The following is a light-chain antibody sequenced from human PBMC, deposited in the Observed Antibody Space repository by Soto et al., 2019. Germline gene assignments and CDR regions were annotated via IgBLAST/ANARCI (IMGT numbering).Light chain of an antibody. Sequence: QSALTQPASVSGSPGQSINISCTGTSSDLGSYNVVSWYQQHPGKAPKLMIYEVNNRPSGVSNRFSGSKSGNTASLTISGLQPEDEADYYCCSYVGSSTLVFGGGTKLPVL. CDR2: EVN. J-gene: IGLJ3*02. CDR3: CSYVGSSTLV. CDR1: SSDLGSYNV. V-gene: IGLV2-23*02.